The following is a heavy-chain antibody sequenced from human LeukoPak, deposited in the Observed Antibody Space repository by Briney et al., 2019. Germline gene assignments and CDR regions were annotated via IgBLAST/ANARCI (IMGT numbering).Heavy chain of an antibody. CDR3: ARVRWDTAITFDY. Sequence: SETLSLTCTVSGGSINTPNYYWGWIRQPPGKGLEWIGSIHQSGSTYYNPSLKSRVTISVDTSKNLFSLRLSSVTAADTAVYYCARVRWDTAITFDYWGQGTLVTVSS. CDR2: IHQSGST. D-gene: IGHD5-18*01. J-gene: IGHJ4*02. V-gene: IGHV4-39*07. CDR1: GGSINTPNYY.